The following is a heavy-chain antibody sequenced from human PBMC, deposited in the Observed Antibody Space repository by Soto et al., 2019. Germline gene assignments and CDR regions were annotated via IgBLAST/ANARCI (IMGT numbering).Heavy chain of an antibody. D-gene: IGHD6-25*01. CDR2: IYFTGNT. J-gene: IGHJ5*02. CDR3: AGQTFTIAAASYGRSNWFDP. CDR1: GGSITSSSHF. Sequence: SETLSLTCTVSGGSITSSSHFWGWVRQPPGKGLEWIGTIYFTGNTYYTPSLKSRLTMSIDTSKNEFSLRLNSVTAADTAVYYCAGQTFTIAAASYGRSNWFDPWGPGTLVTVSS. V-gene: IGHV4-39*01.